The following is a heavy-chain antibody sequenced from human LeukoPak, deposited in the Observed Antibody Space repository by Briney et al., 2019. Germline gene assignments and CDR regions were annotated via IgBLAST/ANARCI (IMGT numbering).Heavy chain of an antibody. CDR1: GGSFSGYS. CDR3: ARAYDYVWGSYPLDY. D-gene: IGHD3-16*01. J-gene: IGHJ4*02. V-gene: IGHV4-34*01. Sequence: NPSETLSLPCAVYGGSFSGYSWSWIRQPPGKGLEWIGEINHSGSTNYNPSLKSRVTISVDTSKNQFSLKLSSVTAADTAVYYCARAYDYVWGSYPLDYWGQGTLVTVSS. CDR2: INHSGST.